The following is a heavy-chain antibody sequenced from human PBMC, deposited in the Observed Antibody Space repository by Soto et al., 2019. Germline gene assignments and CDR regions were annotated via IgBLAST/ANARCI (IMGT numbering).Heavy chain of an antibody. D-gene: IGHD6-13*01. J-gene: IGHJ5*02. CDR1: GFTFSGYA. CDR2: ISYDGSNK. CDR3: ARAAATFYSSLDP. V-gene: IGHV3-30-3*01. Sequence: PGGSLRLSCAASGFTFSGYAMNWVRQAPGKGLEWVAVISYDGSNKDYADSMKGRFTISRDNSNNTLYLQMNSLRPEDTAVYYCARAAATFYSSLDPWGQGTLVTVSS.